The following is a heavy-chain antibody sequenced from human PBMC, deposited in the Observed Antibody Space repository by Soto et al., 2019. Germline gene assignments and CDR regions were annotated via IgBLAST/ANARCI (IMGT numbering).Heavy chain of an antibody. CDR1: GFTFSSYG. Sequence: GGSLRLSCAASGFTFSSYGMHWVRQAPGKGLEWVAVISYDGSNKYYADSVKGRFTISRDNSKNTLYLQMNSLRAEDTAVYYCAKDQGFDWLLEDYYYYGMDVWGQGTTVTVS. D-gene: IGHD3-9*01. CDR3: AKDQGFDWLLEDYYYYGMDV. V-gene: IGHV3-30*18. CDR2: ISYDGSNK. J-gene: IGHJ6*02.